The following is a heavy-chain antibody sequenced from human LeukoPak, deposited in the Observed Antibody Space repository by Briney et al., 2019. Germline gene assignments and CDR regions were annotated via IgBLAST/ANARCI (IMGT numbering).Heavy chain of an antibody. CDR3: ARVSGYSYSDTAFDY. CDR1: GFTFSRYA. J-gene: IGHJ4*02. D-gene: IGHD5-18*01. CDR2: ISSNGGST. V-gene: IGHV3-64*01. Sequence: PGRSLRLSCAASGFTFSRYAMHWVRQAPGKGLEYVSAISSNGGSTFYANSVKSRFIISRDNSKNTLYLQMGSLRAEDMAVYFCARVSGYSYSDTAFDYWGQGTLVTVSS.